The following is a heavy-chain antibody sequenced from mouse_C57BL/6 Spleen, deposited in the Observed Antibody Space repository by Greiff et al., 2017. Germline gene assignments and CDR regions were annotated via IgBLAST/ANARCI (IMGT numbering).Heavy chain of an antibody. CDR2: IDPENGDT. Sequence: EVQRVESGAELVRPGASVKLSCTASGFNIKDDYMHWVKQRPEQGLEWIGWIDPENGDTEYASKFQGKATITADTSSNTAYLQLSSLTSEDTAVYYCTRGLRLAWFAYWGQGTLVTVSA. CDR1: GFNIKDDY. D-gene: IGHD3-2*02. V-gene: IGHV14-4*01. CDR3: TRGLRLAWFAY. J-gene: IGHJ3*01.